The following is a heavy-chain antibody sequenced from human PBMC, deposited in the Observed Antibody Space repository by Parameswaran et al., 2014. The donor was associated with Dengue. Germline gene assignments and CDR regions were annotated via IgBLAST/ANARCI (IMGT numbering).Heavy chain of an antibody. CDR3: ARDTGYDILTGYYFHYYYYGMDV. CDR2: ISSSSSYI. Sequence: VRQAPGKGLEWVSSISSSSSYIYYADSAKGRFTISRDNAKNSLYLQMNSLRAEDTAVYYCARDTGYDILTGYYFHYYYYGMDVWGQGTTVTVSS. D-gene: IGHD3-9*01. V-gene: IGHV3-21*01. J-gene: IGHJ6*02.